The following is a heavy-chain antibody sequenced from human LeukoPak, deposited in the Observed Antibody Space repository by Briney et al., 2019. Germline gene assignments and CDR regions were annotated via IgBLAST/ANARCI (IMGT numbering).Heavy chain of an antibody. CDR2: IYYSGST. CDR1: GGSISSYY. J-gene: IGHJ6*03. D-gene: IGHD2-15*01. CDR3: ARVGCSGGSCYGNYYYYYMDV. V-gene: IGHV4-59*01. Sequence: SETLSLTCTVSGGSISSYYWSWIRQPPGKGLEWIGYIYYSGSTNYSPSLKSRVTISVDTSKNQFSLKLSSVTAADTAVYYCARVGCSGGSCYGNYYYYYMDVWGKGTTVTISS.